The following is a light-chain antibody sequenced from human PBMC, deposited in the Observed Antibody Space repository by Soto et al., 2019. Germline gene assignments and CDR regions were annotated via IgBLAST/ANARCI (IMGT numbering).Light chain of an antibody. V-gene: IGKV3-11*01. Sequence: EIVLTQSPATLSLSPGERATPSCRASQSVSRYLAWYQQKPGQAPRLLIYDASNRATGIPARFSGSASGTDFTLTISSLEPEDFAVYYCQQRSNWQLTFGGGTKVEIK. CDR3: QQRSNWQLT. CDR1: QSVSRY. J-gene: IGKJ4*01. CDR2: DAS.